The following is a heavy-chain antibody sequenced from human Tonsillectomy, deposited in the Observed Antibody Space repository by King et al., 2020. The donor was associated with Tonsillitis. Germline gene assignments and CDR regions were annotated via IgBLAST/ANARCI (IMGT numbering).Heavy chain of an antibody. J-gene: IGHJ6*02. V-gene: IGHV3-43*01. CDR3: AKDMSRDYYYGMDV. CDR1: GFTFDDYT. Sequence: VQLVESGGVVVQPGGSLRLSCAASGFTFDDYTMHWVRQAPGKGLEWVSLISWDGGSTYYADTVKGRFTISRDNSKNSLYLQMNSLRTEDTALYYCAKDMSRDYYYGMDVWGQGTTVTVSS. CDR2: ISWDGGST.